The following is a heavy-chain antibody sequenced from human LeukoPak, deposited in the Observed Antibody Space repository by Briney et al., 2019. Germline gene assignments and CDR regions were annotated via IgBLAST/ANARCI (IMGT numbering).Heavy chain of an antibody. Sequence: SETLSLTCTVSGGSISSSNHHWDWIRQPPGKGLEWIGNIYYSGSTYYNPSLKSRVTISVDTSKNQFSLKLSSVTAADTAVYYCARGHHYYGMDVWGQGTTVTVSS. CDR1: GGSISSSNHH. J-gene: IGHJ6*02. CDR2: IYYSGST. V-gene: IGHV4-39*01. CDR3: ARGHHYYGMDV.